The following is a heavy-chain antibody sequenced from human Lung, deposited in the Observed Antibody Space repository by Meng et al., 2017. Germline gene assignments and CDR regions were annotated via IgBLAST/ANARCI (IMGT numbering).Heavy chain of an antibody. D-gene: IGHD4-11*01. V-gene: IGHV4-34*01. CDR2: INHSGST. Sequence: QVHVKPGGAGLLKPSGTLSRTCVVSGGSFSDYYGSWIRQPPGKGLEWIGEINHSGSTNYNPSLESRATISVDTSQNNLSLKLSSVTAADSAVYYCARGPTTMAHDFDYWGQGTLVTVSS. CDR3: ARGPTTMAHDFDY. J-gene: IGHJ4*02. CDR1: GGSFSDYY.